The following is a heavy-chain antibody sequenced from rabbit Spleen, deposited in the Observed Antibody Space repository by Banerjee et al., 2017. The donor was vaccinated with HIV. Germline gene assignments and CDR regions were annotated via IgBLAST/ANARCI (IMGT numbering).Heavy chain of an antibody. J-gene: IGHJ3*01. V-gene: IGHV1S40*01. D-gene: IGHD8-1*01. CDR3: ARYVGSSGYTL. Sequence: QSLEESGGDLVKPGASLTLTCTASGFSFSSSDYMCWVRQAPGKGLEWIGCIYTIGGNTYYASWVNGRFTISKTSSTTVDLKMTSLTAADTATYFCARYVGSSGYTLWGQGTLVTVS. CDR2: IYTIGGNT. CDR1: GFSFSSSDY.